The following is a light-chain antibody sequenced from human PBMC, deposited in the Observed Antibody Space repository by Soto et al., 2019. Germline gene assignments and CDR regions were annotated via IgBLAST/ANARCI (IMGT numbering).Light chain of an antibody. CDR2: GAS. J-gene: IGKJ3*01. CDR1: QSVSGN. V-gene: IGKV3-15*01. Sequence: EIVMTQSPATLSVSPGERATLSCRASQSVSGNLAWYQQKPGQAPRLLIYGASTRATGIPARFSGSGYGTQFTLNISSLQSEDCAVYYCQRYNNWPPLTFGPLTKVDVK. CDR3: QRYNNWPPLT.